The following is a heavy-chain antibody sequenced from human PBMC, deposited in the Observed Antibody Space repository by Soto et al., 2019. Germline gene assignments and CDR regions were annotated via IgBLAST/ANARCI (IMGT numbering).Heavy chain of an antibody. Sequence: PSETLSLTCAVYGGSFSGYYWSWIRQPPGKGLEWIGEINHSGSTNYNPSLKSRVTISVDTSKNQFSLKLSSVTAADTAVYYCARQSGAGDYIWGSYRSPSFDYWGQGTLVTVSS. D-gene: IGHD3-16*02. CDR2: INHSGST. J-gene: IGHJ4*02. CDR3: ARQSGAGDYIWGSYRSPSFDY. V-gene: IGHV4-34*01. CDR1: GGSFSGYY.